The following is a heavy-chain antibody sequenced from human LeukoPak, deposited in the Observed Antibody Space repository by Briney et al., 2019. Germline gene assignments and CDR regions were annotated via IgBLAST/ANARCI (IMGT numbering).Heavy chain of an antibody. CDR3: ARDGTGELLDY. V-gene: IGHV3-21*01. CDR1: GFTFSSYS. CDR2: ISSSSSYI. Sequence: AGGSLRLSCAASGFTFSSYSMTWVRQAPGKGLEWVSSISSSSSYIYYADSVKGRFTISRDNAKNSLYLQMNSLRAEDTAVYYCARDGTGELLDYWGQGTLVTVSS. J-gene: IGHJ4*02. D-gene: IGHD1-26*01.